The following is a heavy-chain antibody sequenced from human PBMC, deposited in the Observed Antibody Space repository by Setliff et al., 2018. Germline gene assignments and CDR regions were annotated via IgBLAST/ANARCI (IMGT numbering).Heavy chain of an antibody. CDR2: IFYSGSA. J-gene: IGHJ3*01. D-gene: IGHD6-13*01. CDR1: GGSISPYY. CDR3: ARRGYSSNWYGDDAFDV. Sequence: SETLSLTCSVSGGSISPYYWIWIRQSPGKGLEWIGYIFYSGSARYNPSLESRVTMSVDTSKNQFSLKLSSVTAADTAVYYCARRGYSSNWYGDDAFDVWGHGTMVTVSS. V-gene: IGHV4-59*08.